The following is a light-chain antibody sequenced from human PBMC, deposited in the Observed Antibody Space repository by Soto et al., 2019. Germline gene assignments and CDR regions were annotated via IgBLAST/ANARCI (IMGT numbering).Light chain of an antibody. J-gene: IGLJ3*02. CDR2: DVS. CDR1: SSDVGDYNY. Sequence: QSALTQPRSVSGSPGQSVTISCTGTSSDVGDYNYVSWYQQYPGKAPKLVIYDVSKRPSGVPDRFSGYKSGNTASLTISGLQAEDEADYYCCSFAGSYTFCVFGGGTKLTVL. CDR3: CSFAGSYTFCV. V-gene: IGLV2-11*01.